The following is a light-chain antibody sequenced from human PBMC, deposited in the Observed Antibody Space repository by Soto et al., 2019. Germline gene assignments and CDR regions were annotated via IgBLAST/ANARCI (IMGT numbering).Light chain of an antibody. V-gene: IGKV3-11*01. CDR2: DAS. CDR1: QSVSSY. CDR3: QQYNSYSWT. J-gene: IGKJ1*01. Sequence: EIALTQSPATLSLSPGARATLSCRASQSVSSYLAWYQQKPGQAPRLLIYDASNRATGIPARFSGSGSGTDFTLTISSLEPEDFATYYCQQYNSYSWTFGQGTKV.